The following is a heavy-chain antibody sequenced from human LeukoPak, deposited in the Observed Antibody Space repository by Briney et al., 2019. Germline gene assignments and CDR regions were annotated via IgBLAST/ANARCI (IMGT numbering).Heavy chain of an antibody. CDR1: GFTFSSYS. J-gene: IGHJ4*02. CDR2: ITASGTAM. D-gene: IGHD3-10*01. CDR3: ASHMVRGVTPDY. Sequence: PGGSLRLSCAASGFTFSSYSMNWVRQAPGKGLEWVSHITASGTAMFYADSVKGRFTISRDNAKNSLYLQMNSLRDEDTAVYYCASHMVRGVTPDYWGQGTLVTVSS. V-gene: IGHV3-48*02.